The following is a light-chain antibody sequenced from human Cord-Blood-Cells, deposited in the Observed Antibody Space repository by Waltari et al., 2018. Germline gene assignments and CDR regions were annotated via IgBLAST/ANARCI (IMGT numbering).Light chain of an antibody. V-gene: IGLV2-11*01. CDR2: DVS. CDR3: CSYAGSYTFV. J-gene: IGLJ2*01. Sequence: QSALTQPRSVSGSPGQSVTISCTGTSSDVGGYNYVSWYQQHPGKAPKLMIYDVSKRPSGVPDRFSGSKSGNTASVTISGLQAEDEADYYCCSYAGSYTFVFGGGTKLTVL. CDR1: SSDVGGYNY.